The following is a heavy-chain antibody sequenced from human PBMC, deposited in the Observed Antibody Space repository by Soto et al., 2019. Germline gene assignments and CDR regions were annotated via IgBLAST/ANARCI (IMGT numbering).Heavy chain of an antibody. J-gene: IGHJ5*02. CDR1: GYTLTELS. CDR3: ATAIFGVVIMRGYWFDP. CDR2: FDPEDGET. Sequence: ASVKVSCKVSGYTLTELSMHWVRQAPGKGLEWMGGFDPEDGETVYAQKFQGRVTMTEDTSTDTAYMELSSLRSEDTAVYYCATAIFGVVIMRGYWFDPWGQGTLVTVSS. V-gene: IGHV1-24*01. D-gene: IGHD3-3*01.